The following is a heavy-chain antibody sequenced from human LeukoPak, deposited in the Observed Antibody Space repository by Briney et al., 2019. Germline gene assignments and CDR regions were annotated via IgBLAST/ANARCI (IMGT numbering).Heavy chain of an antibody. D-gene: IGHD6-13*01. CDR2: IVVGSGNT. CDR3: AAVVAAAGTRGTGFDP. J-gene: IGHJ5*02. Sequence: GASVKVSCKASGFTFTSSAMQWVRQARGQRLEWIGWIVVGSGNTNYAQKFQERVTITRDMSTSTAYMELSSLRSEDTAVYYCAAVVAAAGTRGTGFDPWGQGTLVTVSS. V-gene: IGHV1-58*02. CDR1: GFTFTSSA.